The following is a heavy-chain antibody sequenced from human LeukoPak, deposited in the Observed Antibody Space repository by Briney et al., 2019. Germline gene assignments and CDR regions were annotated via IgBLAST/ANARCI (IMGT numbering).Heavy chain of an antibody. V-gene: IGHV1-69*05. D-gene: IGHD3-10*01. Sequence: VASVTVSCKASGGTLSSYAISWVRQAPGQGLEWMGGIIPIFGTANYAQKFQGRVTITTDESTSTAYMELSSLRSEDTAVYYCARDCQDYGSGSKWFDPWGQGTLVTVSS. CDR3: ARDCQDYGSGSKWFDP. CDR1: GGTLSSYA. CDR2: IIPIFGTA. J-gene: IGHJ5*02.